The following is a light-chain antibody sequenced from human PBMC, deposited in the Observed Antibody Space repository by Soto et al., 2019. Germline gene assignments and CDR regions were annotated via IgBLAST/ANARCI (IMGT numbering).Light chain of an antibody. V-gene: IGKV3-11*01. CDR3: QQRSNWPLT. CDR1: QSVSSY. CDR2: DAS. Sequence: EIVLTQSPATLSLSPGERATLSCRVSQSVSSYLAWYQQKPGQAPRLLIYDASNGATGIPASFSGSWSGTYFTLTISSLEPEDFAVYYCQQRSNWPLTFGGGTKVEIK. J-gene: IGKJ4*01.